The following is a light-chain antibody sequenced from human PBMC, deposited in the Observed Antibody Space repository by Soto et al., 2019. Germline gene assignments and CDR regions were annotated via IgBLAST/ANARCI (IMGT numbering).Light chain of an antibody. V-gene: IGKV1-5*01. CDR1: QSISSW. Sequence: DIQMTQSPSTLSGSVGDRVTITCRASQSISSWLAWYQQKPGKAPKLLIYDASSLESGVPSRFSGSESGTEFTLTISSLQPDDFATYYCQQYSGDSRTFGQGTKVDIK. CDR3: QQYSGDSRT. J-gene: IGKJ1*01. CDR2: DAS.